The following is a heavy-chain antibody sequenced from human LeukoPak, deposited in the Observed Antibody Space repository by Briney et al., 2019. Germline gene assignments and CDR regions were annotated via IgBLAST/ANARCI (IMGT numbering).Heavy chain of an antibody. V-gene: IGHV4-39*07. Sequence: SETLSLTCTVSGDPISSNSYSWGWIRQPPEKGLEWLGHISYTGETYYSPSLKIRVTLSVDTSKNEFSLNLISVTAADTAVYYCAREVPIYGISDYWGQGTRVTVSS. CDR1: GDPISSNSYS. J-gene: IGHJ4*02. D-gene: IGHD3-3*01. CDR3: AREVPIYGISDY. CDR2: ISYTGET.